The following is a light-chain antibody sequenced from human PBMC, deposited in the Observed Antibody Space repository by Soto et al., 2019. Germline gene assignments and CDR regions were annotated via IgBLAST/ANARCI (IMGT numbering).Light chain of an antibody. Sequence: DIQMTQSPSSLSASVGDRVTITCRASQGISTSLAWYQQKPGKIPRLLSYAASTLRSGVPSRFSGSGSGTDFTLTISDLQPEDVATYYCQKYNSAPWTCGQGTKVEIK. CDR2: AAS. J-gene: IGKJ1*01. CDR3: QKYNSAPWT. V-gene: IGKV1-27*01. CDR1: QGISTS.